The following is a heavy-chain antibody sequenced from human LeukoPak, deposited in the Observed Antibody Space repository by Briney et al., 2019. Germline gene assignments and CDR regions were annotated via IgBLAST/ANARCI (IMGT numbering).Heavy chain of an antibody. Sequence: SETLSLTCTVSGGSISSYYWSWIRQPPGKGLEWMGYFYYSGSTYYNPSLKSRVTISVDTSKNQFSLKLSSVTAADTAVYYCARDQGWGSNGAFDIWGQGTMVTVSS. V-gene: IGHV4-59*01. CDR3: ARDQGWGSNGAFDI. D-gene: IGHD2-8*02. J-gene: IGHJ3*02. CDR1: GGSISSYY. CDR2: FYYSGST.